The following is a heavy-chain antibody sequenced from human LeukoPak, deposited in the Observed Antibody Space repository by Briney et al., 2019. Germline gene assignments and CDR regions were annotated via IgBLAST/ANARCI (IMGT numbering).Heavy chain of an antibody. D-gene: IGHD2-21*02. CDR2: ISAYNGNT. V-gene: IGHV1-18*01. J-gene: IGHJ4*02. CDR1: GYTFTSYG. Sequence: GASVKVSCKAPGYTFTSYGISWVRQAPGQGLEWMGWISAYNGNTNYAQKLQGRVTMTTDTSTSTAYMELRSLRSDDTAVYYCAREQRDYCGGDCYSGHFDYWGQGTLVTVSS. CDR3: AREQRDYCGGDCYSGHFDY.